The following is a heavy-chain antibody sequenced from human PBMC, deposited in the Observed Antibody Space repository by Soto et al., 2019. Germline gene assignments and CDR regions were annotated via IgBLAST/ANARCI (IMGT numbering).Heavy chain of an antibody. D-gene: IGHD3-10*01. CDR1: GGSITSGGYC. CDR2: IYYSGST. J-gene: IGHJ4*02. Sequence: QVQLQESGPGLVKPSQTLSLTCTVSGGSITSGGYCWTWIRQHPVKGLEWMGHIYYSGSTSYNPSLKRRVTISIDTSKHQFSLKLTSVTAADTAVYYCARDGDYFGSGRPPLLSRWGQGTLVTVSS. CDR3: ARDGDYFGSGRPPLLSR. V-gene: IGHV4-31*03.